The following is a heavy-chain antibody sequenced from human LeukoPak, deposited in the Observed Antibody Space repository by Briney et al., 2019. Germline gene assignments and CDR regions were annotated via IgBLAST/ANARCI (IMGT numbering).Heavy chain of an antibody. Sequence: PGGSLRLSCVVSGLTSYGYAMHWVRQAPGKGLEWVSGIILNSGDIAYADSVKGRFTVSRDNAKNSLYLQMNSLTSEDTAIYHCAKDFAYWGQGTLVTVST. CDR2: IILNSGDI. J-gene: IGHJ4*02. CDR1: GLTSYGYA. V-gene: IGHV3-9*02. CDR3: AKDFAY.